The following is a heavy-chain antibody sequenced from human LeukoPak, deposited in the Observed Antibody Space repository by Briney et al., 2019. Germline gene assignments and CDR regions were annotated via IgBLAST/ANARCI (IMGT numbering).Heavy chain of an antibody. CDR3: AADRITVAGNIIDP. CDR2: IVVGSGNT. CDR1: GFTFTSSA. J-gene: IGHJ5*02. D-gene: IGHD6-19*01. V-gene: IGHV1-58*02. Sequence: SVKVSCKAAGFTFTSSAMQWVRQARGQRLEWIGWIVVGSGNTNYAQKFQERVTITRDMSTNTAYMELSSLRSEDTAVYYCAADRITVAGNIIDPWGQGTLVTVSS.